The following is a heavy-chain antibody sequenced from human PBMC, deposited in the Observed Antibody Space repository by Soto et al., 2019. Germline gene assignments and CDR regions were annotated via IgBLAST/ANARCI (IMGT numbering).Heavy chain of an antibody. CDR3: ASGRWLQLGKFDY. J-gene: IGHJ4*02. D-gene: IGHD5-12*01. Sequence: QVQLQESGPGLVKPSETLSLTCTVSGCSISSYYWSWIRQPPGKGLEWIGYIYYSGSTNYNPSLKSRVTISVDTSKNQFSLKLSSVTAADTAVYYCASGRWLQLGKFDYWGQGTLVTVSS. CDR1: GCSISSYY. V-gene: IGHV4-59*01. CDR2: IYYSGST.